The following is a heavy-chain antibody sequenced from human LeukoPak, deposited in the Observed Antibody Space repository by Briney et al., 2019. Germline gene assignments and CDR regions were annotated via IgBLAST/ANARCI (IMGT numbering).Heavy chain of an antibody. Sequence: SETLSLTCAVYGGSFSGYYWSWIRQPPGKGLEWIGEINHSGSTNYNPSLKSRVTISVDTSKNQFSLKLSSVTAADTAVYYCARQGGLRLFDYWGQGTLVTVSS. CDR3: ARQGGLRLFDY. V-gene: IGHV4-34*01. CDR1: GGSFSGYY. J-gene: IGHJ4*02. CDR2: INHSGST. D-gene: IGHD5-12*01.